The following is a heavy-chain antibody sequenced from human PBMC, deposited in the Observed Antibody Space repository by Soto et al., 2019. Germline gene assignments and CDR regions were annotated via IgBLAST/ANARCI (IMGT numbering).Heavy chain of an antibody. CDR3: ARGPRGSSSWDRYYYYMDV. V-gene: IGHV4-34*01. J-gene: IGHJ6*03. CDR2: INHSGST. CDR1: GGSFSGYY. Sequence: PSETLSLTCAVYGGSFSGYYWSWIRQPPGKGLEWIGEINHSGSTNYNPSLKSRVTISVDTSKNQFSLKLSSVTAADTAVYYCARGPRGSSSWDRYYYYMDVWGKGTTVTVSS. D-gene: IGHD6-13*01.